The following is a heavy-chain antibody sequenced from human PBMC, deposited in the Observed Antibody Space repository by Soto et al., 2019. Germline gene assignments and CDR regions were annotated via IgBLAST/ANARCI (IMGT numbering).Heavy chain of an antibody. Sequence: QVQLVQSGAELKKPGSSVRASCTAPGGSFSDYAISWVRQAPRPGLEWVGGIIHMLGTPNYAPELQGRVTITADASTSTVYMELSILRSEDTAVYYCARDPQKYYDRGVDVWGQGTTVSVSS. V-gene: IGHV1-69*01. CDR2: IIHMLGTP. J-gene: IGHJ6*02. CDR1: GGSFSDYA. CDR3: ARDPQKYYDRGVDV. D-gene: IGHD3-3*01.